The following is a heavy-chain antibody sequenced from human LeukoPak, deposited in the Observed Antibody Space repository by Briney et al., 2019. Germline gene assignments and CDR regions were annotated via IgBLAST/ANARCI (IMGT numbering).Heavy chain of an antibody. CDR3: ARENGIVVVPAAPGNWFDP. Sequence: SVKVSCKASGGTFSSYAVSWVRQAPGQGLEWMGGIIPIFGTANYAQKFQGRVTITADESTSTAYMELSSLRSEDTAVYYCARENGIVVVPAAPGNWFDPWGQGTLVTVSS. V-gene: IGHV1-69*01. CDR2: IIPIFGTA. D-gene: IGHD2-2*01. CDR1: GGTFSSYA. J-gene: IGHJ5*02.